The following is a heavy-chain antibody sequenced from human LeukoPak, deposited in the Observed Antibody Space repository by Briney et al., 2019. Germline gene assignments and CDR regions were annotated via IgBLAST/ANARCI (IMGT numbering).Heavy chain of an antibody. Sequence: GSLRLSCAASGFTFSSYSMNWVRQAPGKGLEWVSSISSSSSYIYYADSVKGRFTISRDNAKNSLYLQMNSLRAEDTAVYYCAGDARSPIAVAGTTFDPWGQGTLVTVSS. CDR2: ISSSSSYI. CDR3: AGDARSPIAVAGTTFDP. D-gene: IGHD6-19*01. V-gene: IGHV3-21*01. J-gene: IGHJ5*02. CDR1: GFTFSSYS.